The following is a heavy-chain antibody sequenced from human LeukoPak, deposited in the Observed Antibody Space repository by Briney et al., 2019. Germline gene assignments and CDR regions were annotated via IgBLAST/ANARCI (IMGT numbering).Heavy chain of an antibody. CDR3: WSGYYFTYYFDY. CDR1: GFTFSSCT. D-gene: IGHD3-3*01. J-gene: IGHJ4*02. V-gene: IGHV3-23*01. Sequence: PGGSLRLSCAASGFTFSSCTMGWVRQAPGKGLEWVSAISGSGGSTYYADSVKGRFTISRDKSKNTLYLQMNSLYYCAKDREFFWSGYYFTYYFDYWGQGTLVTVSS. CDR2: ISGSGGST.